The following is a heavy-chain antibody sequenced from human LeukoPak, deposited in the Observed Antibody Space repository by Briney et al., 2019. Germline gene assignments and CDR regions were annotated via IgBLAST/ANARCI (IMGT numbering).Heavy chain of an antibody. CDR3: ARTAMAPEGFDY. Sequence: GGSLRLSCAASGFTFDDYAMHWVRQAPGKGLEWVSGISWNSGSIGYADSVKGRFTISRDNAKNTLYLQMNSLIAEDTAVYYCARTAMAPEGFDYRGQGTLVTVSS. CDR1: GFTFDDYA. CDR2: ISWNSGSI. V-gene: IGHV3-9*01. J-gene: IGHJ4*02. D-gene: IGHD5-18*01.